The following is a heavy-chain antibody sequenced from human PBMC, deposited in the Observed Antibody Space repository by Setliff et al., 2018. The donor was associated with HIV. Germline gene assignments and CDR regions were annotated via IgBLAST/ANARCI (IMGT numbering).Heavy chain of an antibody. V-gene: IGHV3-21*01. J-gene: IGHJ4*02. D-gene: IGHD5-18*01. CDR2: ITSRSSYM. CDR1: GFTFSSYS. CDR3: ARDGYSYGFFDY. Sequence: PGASLTISCAASGFTFSSYSMNWVRQAPGKGLEWVSSITSRSSYMYYADSVKGRFTISRDNAKNSLYLQMNSLRAEDTAVYYCARDGYSYGFFDYWGQGTLVTVSS.